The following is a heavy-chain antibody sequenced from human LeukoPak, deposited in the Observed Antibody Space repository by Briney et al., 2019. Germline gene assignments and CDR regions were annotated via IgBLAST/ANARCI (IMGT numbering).Heavy chain of an antibody. J-gene: IGHJ6*02. CDR3: ARELGATVVNYGMDV. Sequence: SVTLSLTCTVSGGSISNYYWSWIRQPPGKGLEWIGYIHYSGSTNYNPSLKSRVTISVDTSKNQLSLKLTSMTAADTAVYYCARELGATVVNYGMDVWGQGTTVTVSS. CDR1: GGSISNYY. D-gene: IGHD4-23*01. V-gene: IGHV4-59*01. CDR2: IHYSGST.